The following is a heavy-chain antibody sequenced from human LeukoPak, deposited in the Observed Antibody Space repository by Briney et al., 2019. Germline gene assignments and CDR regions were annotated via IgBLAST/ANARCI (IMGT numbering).Heavy chain of an antibody. V-gene: IGHV1-46*01. CDR1: GYTFTSYY. J-gene: IGHJ4*02. CDR3: ARDGVPYYYSSGYHFDY. CDR2: INPSGGST. D-gene: IGHD3-22*01. Sequence: GASVKVSCKASGYTFTSYYMHWVRQAPGQGREWMGIINPSGGSTSYAQKFQGRATMTRDTSTSTVYMELSSLRSEDTAVYYCARDGVPYYYSSGYHFDYWGQGTLVTVSS.